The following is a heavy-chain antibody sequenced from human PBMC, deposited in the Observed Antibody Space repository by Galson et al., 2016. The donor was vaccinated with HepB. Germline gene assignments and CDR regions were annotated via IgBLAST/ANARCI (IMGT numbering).Heavy chain of an antibody. Sequence: SLRLSCAASGFDVSSNYMNWVRQAPGKGLEWVSVIYSGGNTHYADSVKGRVVISRDSSKNTLFLHMSSLRPEDTAVYYCVRGYSGGSENWFGPWGQGTLVAVSS. V-gene: IGHV3-66*01. CDR2: IYSGGNT. J-gene: IGHJ5*02. CDR3: VRGYSGGSENWFGP. CDR1: GFDVSSNY. D-gene: IGHD1-26*01.